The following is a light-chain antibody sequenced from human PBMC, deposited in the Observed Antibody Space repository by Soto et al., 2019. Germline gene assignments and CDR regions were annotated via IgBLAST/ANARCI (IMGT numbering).Light chain of an antibody. Sequence: QSALTQPASVSGSPVQSITISCTGTSRDVGGYKFVSWYQQHPGKAPKLMIYEVSNRPSGVSNRFSGSKSGNTASLTISGLQAEDEADYYCSSYTTSSTRVFGGGTKLTVL. V-gene: IGLV2-14*01. CDR2: EVS. CDR3: SSYTTSSTRV. J-gene: IGLJ3*02. CDR1: SRDVGGYKF.